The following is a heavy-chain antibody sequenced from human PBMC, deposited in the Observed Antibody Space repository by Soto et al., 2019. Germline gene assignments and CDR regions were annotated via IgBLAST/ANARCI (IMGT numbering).Heavy chain of an antibody. CDR3: AKQITPHSSGGPAAFHI. CDR1: GFTFSNYG. J-gene: IGHJ3*02. D-gene: IGHD6-19*01. V-gene: IGHV3-30*18. Sequence: QVQLVESGGGVVQPGRSLRLSCAASGFTFSNYGMHWVRQAPGKGLEWVAVISYDGSNKYYADSVKGRFTISRDNSKNTLFLQMNSLRAEDTAVYYCAKQITPHSSGGPAAFHIWGQGTTVTVSS. CDR2: ISYDGSNK.